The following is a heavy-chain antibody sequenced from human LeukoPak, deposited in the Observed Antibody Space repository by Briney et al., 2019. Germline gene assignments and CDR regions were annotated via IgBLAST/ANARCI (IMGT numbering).Heavy chain of an antibody. D-gene: IGHD1-26*01. CDR2: MTTSGNTI. CDR1: GITFSGYS. V-gene: IGHV3-48*02. Sequence: PGGSLRLSFVVSGITFSGYSMIWVGQAPGKGLEWLSFMTTSGNTIFYAESVKDRFTISRDNAKKSLYLQMNSLRDEDTAVYYCARVGGATAVTMYFEYWGQGTLVTVSS. J-gene: IGHJ4*02. CDR3: ARVGGATAVTMYFEY.